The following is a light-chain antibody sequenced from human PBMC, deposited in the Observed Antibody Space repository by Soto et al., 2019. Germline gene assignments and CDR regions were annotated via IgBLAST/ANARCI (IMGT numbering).Light chain of an antibody. Sequence: EIVLSQSPGTLSLSTGDRATLSCRASQSVSRSYLGWYQQKPGQAPRLLMYGASIRAAGVPDRFSGSGSGTEFTLTISRLEPEDFTVYYCHHYEPFGQGTKVDVK. CDR2: GAS. CDR1: QSVSRSY. CDR3: HHYEP. J-gene: IGKJ1*01. V-gene: IGKV3-20*01.